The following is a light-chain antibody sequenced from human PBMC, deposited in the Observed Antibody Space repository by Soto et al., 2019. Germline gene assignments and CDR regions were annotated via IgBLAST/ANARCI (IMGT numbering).Light chain of an antibody. V-gene: IGLV2-23*02. Sequence: QSALTQPASVSGSPGQSITISCTGTSSDVGSYNLVSWYQQHPGKAPKLMIYEVSKRPSGVSNRFSGSKSGNTASLTISGLQAEDEADYYCCSYGSSPRVVFGGGTKLTVL. CDR3: CSYGSSPRVV. CDR1: SSDVGSYNL. CDR2: EVS. J-gene: IGLJ2*01.